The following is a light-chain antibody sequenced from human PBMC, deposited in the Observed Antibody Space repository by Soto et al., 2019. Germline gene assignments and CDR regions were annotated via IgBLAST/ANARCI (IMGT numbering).Light chain of an antibody. Sequence: DIQMTQSPSSLSASVGDRVTITCRASQSISSYLNWYQQKPGKAPKLLIYAACSLQSGVPSRFSGSGSGTAFTLTISSLPPEDFATYYCQQSYSRWTFGQGTKVEIK. V-gene: IGKV1-39*01. CDR3: QQSYSRWT. CDR2: AAC. J-gene: IGKJ1*01. CDR1: QSISSY.